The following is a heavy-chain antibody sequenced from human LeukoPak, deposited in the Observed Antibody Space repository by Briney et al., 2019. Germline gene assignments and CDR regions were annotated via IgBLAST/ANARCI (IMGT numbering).Heavy chain of an antibody. V-gene: IGHV3-7*03. CDR2: IKQDGSEK. CDR3: ARDPDMVRGVNFDY. Sequence: GGSLRLSCAASGFTFSIHWMNWVRQAPGKGLEGVANIKQDGSEKYYVDSVKGRFTISRDNAKNSLYLQMNSLRAEDTAVYYCARDPDMVRGVNFDYWGQGTLVTVSS. J-gene: IGHJ4*02. D-gene: IGHD3-10*01. CDR1: GFTFSIHW.